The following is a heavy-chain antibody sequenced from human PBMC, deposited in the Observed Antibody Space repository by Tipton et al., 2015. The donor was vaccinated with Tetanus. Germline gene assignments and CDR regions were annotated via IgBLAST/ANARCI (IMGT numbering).Heavy chain of an antibody. CDR1: GGSISSSNW. Sequence: SLRLSCAVSGGSISSSNWWSWIRQPPGKGLEWIGEINHSGSTNYNPSLKSRVTISVDTSKNQFSLKLSSVTAADTAVYYCARGRGKGRQQQPPLYWGQGTLVTVSS. J-gene: IGHJ4*02. CDR2: INHSGST. V-gene: IGHV4-4*02. D-gene: IGHD6-13*01. CDR3: ARGRGKGRQQQPPLY.